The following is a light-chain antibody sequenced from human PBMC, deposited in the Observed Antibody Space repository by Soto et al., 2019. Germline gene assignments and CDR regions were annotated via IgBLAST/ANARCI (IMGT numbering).Light chain of an antibody. J-gene: IGKJ2*01. Sequence: EIVFTQSPGTLSLSPGERATLSCRASQSVSSSYLAWYQQKPVQAPRLLIYGASSRATGIPDRFSGSGSGTDFTLTISRLEPQDFAVYYCQQYGGSPPYTFGQGTKLEIK. V-gene: IGKV3-20*01. CDR2: GAS. CDR1: QSVSSSY. CDR3: QQYGGSPPYT.